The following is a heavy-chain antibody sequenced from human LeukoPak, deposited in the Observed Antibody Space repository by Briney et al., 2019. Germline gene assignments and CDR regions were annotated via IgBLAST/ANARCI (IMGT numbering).Heavy chain of an antibody. V-gene: IGHV3-48*04. CDR3: ASAFGAGYSSGSDAFDI. CDR1: GFTFSSYW. Sequence: PGGSLRLSCAASGFTFSSYWMSWVRQAPGKGLEWVSYISSSGSTIYYADSVKGRFTISRDNAKNSLYLQMNSLRAEDTAVYYCASAFGAGYSSGSDAFDIWGQGTMVTVSS. J-gene: IGHJ3*02. CDR2: ISSSGSTI. D-gene: IGHD6-19*01.